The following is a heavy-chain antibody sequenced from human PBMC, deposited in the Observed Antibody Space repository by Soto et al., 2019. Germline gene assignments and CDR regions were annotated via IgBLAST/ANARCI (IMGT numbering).Heavy chain of an antibody. CDR3: AADLSRYCSSTSCYANYYYYMDG. Sequence: SVKVSCKASGFTFTSSAMQWVRQARGQRLEWIGWIVAGSGNTNYAQKFQERVTITRDMSTSTAYMELSSLRSEDTAVYYCAADLSRYCSSTSCYANYYYYMDGWGKGTTVTVSS. J-gene: IGHJ6*03. CDR2: IVAGSGNT. V-gene: IGHV1-58*02. D-gene: IGHD2-2*01. CDR1: GFTFTSSA.